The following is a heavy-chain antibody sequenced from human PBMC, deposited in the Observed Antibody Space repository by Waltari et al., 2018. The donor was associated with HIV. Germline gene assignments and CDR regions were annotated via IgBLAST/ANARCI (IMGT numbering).Heavy chain of an antibody. D-gene: IGHD5-12*01. V-gene: IGHV3-23*01. Sequence: EVHVLESGGGLVQPGGSLRLSCGVSGFSFSTYAMSWVRQGRGKGLEWISVMSDRGDNTYYAESVKGRFVISRDNSNNTLYLQLNSLRAEDTAVYHCARGGWTRSSWFDPWGQGTLVTVSS. CDR1: GFSFSTYA. CDR3: ARGGWTRSSWFDP. J-gene: IGHJ5*02. CDR2: MSDRGDNT.